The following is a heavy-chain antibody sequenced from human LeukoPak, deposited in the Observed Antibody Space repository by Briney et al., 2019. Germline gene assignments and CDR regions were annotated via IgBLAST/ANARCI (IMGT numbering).Heavy chain of an antibody. D-gene: IGHD2-2*01. CDR3: ARGRVEPERGYHYYMDV. CDR1: GGSISSYY. J-gene: IGHJ6*03. Sequence: SETLSLTCTVSGGSISSYYWSWIRQPPGKGLEWIGRIYTSGSTNYNPSLKSRVTISVDTSKNQFSLKLSSVTAADTAVYYCARGRVEPERGYHYYMDVWGKGTTVTISS. V-gene: IGHV4-4*08. CDR2: IYTSGST.